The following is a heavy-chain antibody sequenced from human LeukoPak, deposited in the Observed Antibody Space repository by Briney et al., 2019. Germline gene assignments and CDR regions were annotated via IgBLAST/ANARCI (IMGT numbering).Heavy chain of an antibody. Sequence: PGGSLRLSCAASGFTFTNFEMNWVRQAPGKGLEWVSYISRSGSKMYFADSVKGRFSISRDNAKNSLYLQMNSLRAEDTAVYYCARGPRDPTEYCSGGRCAPTYEVWGQGTLVTVSS. CDR1: GFTFTNFE. CDR2: ISRSGSKM. J-gene: IGHJ4*02. CDR3: ARGPRDPTEYCSGGRCAPTYEV. D-gene: IGHD2-15*01. V-gene: IGHV3-48*03.